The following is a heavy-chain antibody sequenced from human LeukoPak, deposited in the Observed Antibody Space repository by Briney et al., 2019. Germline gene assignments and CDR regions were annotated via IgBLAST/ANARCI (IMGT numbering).Heavy chain of an antibody. D-gene: IGHD2-15*01. CDR2: IYSGGST. CDR3: ARVGGVIEPGWFDP. Sequence: PGGSLRLSCAASGFTASSNYMSWVRQAPGKGLEWVSVIYSGGSTYYADSVKGRFTISRDNSKNTLYLQMNSLRAEDTAVYYCARVGGVIEPGWFDPWGQGTLVTVSS. J-gene: IGHJ5*02. V-gene: IGHV3-53*01. CDR1: GFTASSNY.